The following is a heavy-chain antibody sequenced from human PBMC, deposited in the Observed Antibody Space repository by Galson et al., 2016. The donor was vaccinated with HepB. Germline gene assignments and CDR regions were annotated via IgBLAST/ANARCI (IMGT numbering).Heavy chain of an antibody. J-gene: IGHJ6*02. D-gene: IGHD6-13*01. Sequence: SLRLSCAASGFTFSDSYMSWIRQAPGKGLEWVSYISSSSSYTNCADSVKDRFTISRDNAKNSLYLQMSSLRVEDTAVYYCARKEAAAAGYSLDVWGQGTTVTVSS. CDR2: ISSSSSYT. V-gene: IGHV3-11*06. CDR3: ARKEAAAAGYSLDV. CDR1: GFTFSDSY.